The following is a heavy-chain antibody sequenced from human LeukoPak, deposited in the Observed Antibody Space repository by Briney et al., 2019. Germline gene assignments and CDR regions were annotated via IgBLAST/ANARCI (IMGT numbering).Heavy chain of an antibody. Sequence: PSETLSLTCTVSGGSISSSSYYWAWIRQPPGKGLEWIGSIYYSGSTYYIPSLKSRVSISVDTSKNQFSLKLTSVTAADTAVYYCAAGYYDSSGYYSPFDYWGQGTLVTVSS. CDR2: IYYSGST. CDR3: AAGYYDSSGYYSPFDY. J-gene: IGHJ4*02. D-gene: IGHD3-22*01. CDR1: GGSISSSSYY. V-gene: IGHV4-39*01.